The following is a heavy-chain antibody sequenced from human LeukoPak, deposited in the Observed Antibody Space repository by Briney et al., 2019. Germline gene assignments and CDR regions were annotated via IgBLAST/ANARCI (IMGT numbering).Heavy chain of an antibody. V-gene: IGHV3-15*01. Sequence: GGSLRLSCAASGFTFSNAWMNWVRQAPGKGLEWVGRIKTKSDGGTTDYTAPVKGRFTISRDDSKNTLYLQMHSLKIEDTAMYYCAGAYDHFDVWGRGTLVTVSS. J-gene: IGHJ2*01. CDR1: GFTFSNAW. CDR2: IKTKSDGGTT. CDR3: AGAYDHFDV. D-gene: IGHD4-17*01.